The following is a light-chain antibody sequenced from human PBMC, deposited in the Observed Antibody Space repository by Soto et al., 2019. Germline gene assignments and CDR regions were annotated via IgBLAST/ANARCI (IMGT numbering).Light chain of an antibody. V-gene: IGKV3-15*01. CDR1: RSVRSN. CDR3: QQYSAWPLT. J-gene: IGKJ4*01. CDR2: SAS. Sequence: EIVMTQSPATLSVSPGERATPFCRASRSVRSNFLAWYQQKPGQAPRLLIYSASTRATDIPARFSGSGSGTDFTLTISSLQSEDFAVYYCQQYSAWPLTFGGGTKVEIK.